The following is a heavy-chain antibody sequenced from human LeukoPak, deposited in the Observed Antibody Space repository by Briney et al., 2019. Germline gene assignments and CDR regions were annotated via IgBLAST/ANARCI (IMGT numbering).Heavy chain of an antibody. CDR1: GFTFSSYS. D-gene: IGHD6-6*01. Sequence: PGGSLRLSCAASGFTFSSYSMNWVRQAPGKGLEWVSSISSSSSYIYYADSVKGRFTISRDNAKNSLYLQMNSLRAEDTAVYYCARAFSSSSSGSDYWGQGTLVTVSS. J-gene: IGHJ4*02. CDR2: ISSSSSYI. V-gene: IGHV3-21*01. CDR3: ARAFSSSSSGSDY.